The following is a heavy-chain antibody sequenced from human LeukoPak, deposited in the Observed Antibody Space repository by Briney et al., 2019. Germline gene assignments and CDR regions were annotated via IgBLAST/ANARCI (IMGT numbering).Heavy chain of an antibody. J-gene: IGHJ6*02. CDR1: GYTFTGYY. D-gene: IGHD7-27*01. V-gene: IGHV1-2*06. Sequence: ASVKVSCKASGYTFTGYYMHWVRQAPGQGLEWMGRINPNSGGTNYAQKFQGRVTMTRDTSISTAYMELSRLRSDDTAVYYCARDLTGDQDYYYYGMDVWGQGTTVTVSS. CDR2: INPNSGGT. CDR3: ARDLTGDQDYYYYGMDV.